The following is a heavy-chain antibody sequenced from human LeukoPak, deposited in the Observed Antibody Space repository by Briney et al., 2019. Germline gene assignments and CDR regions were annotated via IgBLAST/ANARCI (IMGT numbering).Heavy chain of an antibody. CDR1: VYTFTSYG. V-gene: IGHV1-18*01. J-gene: IGHJ4*02. Sequence: ASVKVSCKSSVYTFTSYGISGVRQAPGQGLEGMGWISAYNGNTNYAQKLQGRVTMTTDTSTSTAYMELRSLRSDDTAVYYCARLRWLGKPYYFDCWGQGTLVTVSS. CDR3: ARLRWLGKPYYFDC. CDR2: ISAYNGNT. D-gene: IGHD6-19*01.